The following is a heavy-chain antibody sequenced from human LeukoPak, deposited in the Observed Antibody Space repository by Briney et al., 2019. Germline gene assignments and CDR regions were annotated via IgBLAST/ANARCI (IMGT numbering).Heavy chain of an antibody. CDR1: GYTFTNYD. CDR3: ARVDYYGSGSYEGSLYYFDY. V-gene: IGHV1-8*02. Sequence: ASVKVSCKTSGYTFTNYDINWVRQATGQGLEWMGWMNPNSGNTGYAQKFQGRVTMTRNTSISTAYMELSSLRSEDTAVYYCARVDYYGSGSYEGSLYYFDYWGQGTLVTVSS. CDR2: MNPNSGNT. D-gene: IGHD3-10*01. J-gene: IGHJ4*02.